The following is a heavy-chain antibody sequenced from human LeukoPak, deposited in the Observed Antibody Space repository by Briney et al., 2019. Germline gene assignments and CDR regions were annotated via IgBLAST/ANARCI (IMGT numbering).Heavy chain of an antibody. Sequence: GGSLRLSCAASGFTISGFWMHWVRQVPGEGLVWVARMNSAGTTINYADSVKGRFTISRDNAQNSLYLQMNNLRAEDTAVYYCARDVSRSFDYWGQGNLVTVSS. D-gene: IGHD5/OR15-5a*01. CDR3: ARDVSRSFDY. V-gene: IGHV3-74*01. CDR1: GFTISGFW. J-gene: IGHJ4*02. CDR2: MNSAGTTI.